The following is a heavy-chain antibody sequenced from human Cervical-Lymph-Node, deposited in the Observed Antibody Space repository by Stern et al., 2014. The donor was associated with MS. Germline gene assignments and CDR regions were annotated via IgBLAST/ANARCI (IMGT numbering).Heavy chain of an antibody. V-gene: IGHV1-69*01. D-gene: IGHD1-26*01. J-gene: IGHJ4*02. CDR1: GDTFTRHA. CDR2: ISAIFGTT. Sequence: QVQLVQSGAAVKKPGSSVKVSCQTSGDTFTRHAINWVRQAPGQGLAWMGGISAIFGTTNHAQKCRDRVTITADASTNTVYMELNSLTSEDTAVYFCARAGGSTVGYYVDYWGQGTLVTVSS. CDR3: ARAGGSTVGYYVDY.